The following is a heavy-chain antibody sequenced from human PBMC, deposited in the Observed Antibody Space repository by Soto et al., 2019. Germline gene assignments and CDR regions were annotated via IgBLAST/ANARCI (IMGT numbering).Heavy chain of an antibody. CDR1: GFTFSGNA. J-gene: IGHJ3*02. CDR3: ARGGSVWDGYNSGAFDI. D-gene: IGHD5-12*01. V-gene: IGHV3-23*01. Sequence: EVQLLESGENMVQPGGSLRLSCAASGFTFSGNAMSWVRQAQGKGLEWVSSISASGDNTYYADSVKGRFTISRDNSKNTLYLQMNSLRAEDTAVYYCARGGSVWDGYNSGAFDIWGQGTMVTVSS. CDR2: ISASGDNT.